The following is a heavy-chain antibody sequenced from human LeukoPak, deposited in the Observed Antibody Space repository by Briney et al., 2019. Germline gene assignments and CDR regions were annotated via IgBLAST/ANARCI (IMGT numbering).Heavy chain of an antibody. D-gene: IGHD2-21*01. CDR2: IYRDGSS. V-gene: IGHV3-66*02. CDR1: GFTVSNSY. J-gene: IGHJ6*04. Sequence: SGGSLRLSCAASGFTVSNSYMSWVRQAPGKGLEWVSVIYRDGSSYYPDSLKGRFTISRDNPKNTLYLQMNSLRAEDTAVYYCVRDFMGYCGGECYSRWGKGTTVTASS. CDR3: VRDFMGYCGGECYSR.